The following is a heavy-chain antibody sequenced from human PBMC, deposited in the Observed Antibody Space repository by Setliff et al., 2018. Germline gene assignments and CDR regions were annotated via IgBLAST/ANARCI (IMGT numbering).Heavy chain of an antibody. J-gene: IGHJ6*03. V-gene: IGHV3-48*01. Sequence: HPGGSLRLSCEASGFTFSSYSMNWVRQAPGKGLEWVAHISYSSGSISYADSVKGRFTISRDNAKNSLYLQMNSLRAEDTAIYYCVRALAYYYMDVWGKGTTVTVS. CDR3: VRALAYYYMDV. CDR2: ISYSSGSI. CDR1: GFTFSSYS.